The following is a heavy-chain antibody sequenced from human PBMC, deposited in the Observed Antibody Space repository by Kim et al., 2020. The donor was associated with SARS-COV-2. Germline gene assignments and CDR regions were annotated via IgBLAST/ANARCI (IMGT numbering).Heavy chain of an antibody. V-gene: IGHV4-39*01. CDR2: IYYSGST. CDR3: AYGSGWYDSDY. CDR1: GGSISSSSYY. Sequence: SETLSLTCTVSGGSISSSSYYWGWIRQPPGKGLEWIGSIYYSGSTYYNPSLKSRVTISVDTSKNQFSLKLSSVTAADTAVYYCAYGSGWYDSDYWGQGTLVTVSS. D-gene: IGHD6-19*01. J-gene: IGHJ4*02.